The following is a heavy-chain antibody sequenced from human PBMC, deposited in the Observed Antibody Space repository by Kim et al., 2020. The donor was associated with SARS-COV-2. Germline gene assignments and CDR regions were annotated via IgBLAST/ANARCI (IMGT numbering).Heavy chain of an antibody. CDR3: ARDYGDGFGELLYRWFDP. CDR1: GYTFTSYY. D-gene: IGHD3-10*01. V-gene: IGHV1-46*01. J-gene: IGHJ5*02. Sequence: ASVKVSCKASGYTFTSYYMHWVRQAPGQGLEWMGIINPSGGSTSYAQKFQGRVTMTRDTSTSTVYMELSSLRSEDTAVYYCARDYGDGFGELLYRWFDPWGQGTLVTVSS. CDR2: INPSGGST.